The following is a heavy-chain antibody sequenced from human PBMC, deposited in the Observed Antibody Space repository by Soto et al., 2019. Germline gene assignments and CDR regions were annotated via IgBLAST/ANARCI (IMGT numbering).Heavy chain of an antibody. Sequence: SETLSLTCTVSGYSVSGPSYRGWFRQSLGQGPERIASISHGRTTFYNPSLQSRISISINTSNNQFFLMLGSVTAADTAIYYCAKVQVMVGAGSTLYYWGQGTLVTASS. V-gene: IGHV4-38-2*02. CDR2: ISHGRTT. CDR3: AKVQVMVGAGSTLYY. D-gene: IGHD6-19*01. CDR1: GYSVSGPSY. J-gene: IGHJ4*02.